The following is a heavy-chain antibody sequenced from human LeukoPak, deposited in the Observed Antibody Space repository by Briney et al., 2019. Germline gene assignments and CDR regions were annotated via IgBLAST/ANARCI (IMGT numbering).Heavy chain of an antibody. CDR1: GGSISSSSYY. V-gene: IGHV4-39*07. CDR2: IYYTWST. J-gene: IGHJ5*02. D-gene: IGHD3-10*01. CDR3: ARDPVGSGSYSVGNWFDP. Sequence: SETLSLTCTVSGGSISSSSYYWGWIRQPPGKGLEWIGSIYYTWSTYYNPSLKSRVTISVDTSKNQFSLKLSSVTAADTAVYYCARDPVGSGSYSVGNWFDPWGQGTLVTVSS.